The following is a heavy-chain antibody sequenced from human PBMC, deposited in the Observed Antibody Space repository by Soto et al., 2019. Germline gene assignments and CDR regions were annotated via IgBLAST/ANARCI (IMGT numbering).Heavy chain of an antibody. D-gene: IGHD2-2*01. CDR1: GYTFTSYG. CDR3: ARDPPSKVSRVLMDV. CDR2: ISAYNGNT. V-gene: IGHV1-18*01. J-gene: IGHJ6*02. Sequence: ASVKVSCKASGYTFTSYGISWVRQAPGQGLEWMGWISAYNGNTNYAQKLQGRVTMTTDTSTSTAYMELRSLRSDDTAVYYCARDPPSKVSRVLMDVWGQGTTVTVSS.